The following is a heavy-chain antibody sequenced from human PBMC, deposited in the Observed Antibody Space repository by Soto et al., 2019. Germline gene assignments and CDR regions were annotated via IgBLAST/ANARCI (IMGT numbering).Heavy chain of an antibody. CDR1: GFNVGTNY. V-gene: IGHV3-23*04. CDR2: SLFYGRGST. CDR3: AGGPWLLDF. J-gene: IGHJ1*01. D-gene: IGHD5-12*01. Sequence: EVQLVETGGGLIQPGESLRLACLASGFNVGTNYVSWVRQAPGKGLEFVSLLLSTSLFYGRGSTYYADSVKGRSIISRDTSTNTVYLQMNDLRADDTAVYYCAGGPWLLDFWGQGTPVTVSS.